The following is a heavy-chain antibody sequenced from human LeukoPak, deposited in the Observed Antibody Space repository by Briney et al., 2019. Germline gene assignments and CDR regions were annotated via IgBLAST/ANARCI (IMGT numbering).Heavy chain of an antibody. CDR2: IYYSGST. J-gene: IGHJ4*02. D-gene: IGHD4-23*01. Sequence: SEALSLTCNVSGGSIGSYHWSWIRQSPGKGLEWIGDIYYSGSTNYNPSLKSRVTLLVDMSKNQFSLKVRSVTAVDTAMYYCARNRWGTGASFDSWGQGTLVTVSS. CDR1: GGSIGSYH. CDR3: ARNRWGTGASFDS. V-gene: IGHV4-59*01.